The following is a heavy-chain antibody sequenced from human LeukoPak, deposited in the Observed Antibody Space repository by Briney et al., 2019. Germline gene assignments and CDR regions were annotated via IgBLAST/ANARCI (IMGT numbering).Heavy chain of an antibody. V-gene: IGHV3-15*01. CDR3: TTDDYYDSSGYHTLGDC. D-gene: IGHD3-22*01. CDR2: IKSKTDGGTI. J-gene: IGHJ4*02. Sequence: GGSLRLSCAASGFTFSSYAMHWVRQAPGKGLEWVGRIKSKTDGGTIDYAAPVKGRFTISRDDSKNTLYPQMNSLKTEDTAVYYCTTDDYYDSSGYHTLGDCWGQGTLVTVSS. CDR1: GFTFSSYA.